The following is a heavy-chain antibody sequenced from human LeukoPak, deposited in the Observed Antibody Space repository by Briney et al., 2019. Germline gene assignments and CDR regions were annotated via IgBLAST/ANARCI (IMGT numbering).Heavy chain of an antibody. CDR3: ARELRITMIVVVIKVIDY. CDR1: GYTFTSYG. J-gene: IGHJ4*02. CDR2: ISAYNGNT. Sequence: ASVKVSCKASGYTFTSYGISWVRQAPGQGLEWMGWISAYNGNTNYAQKFQGRVTITRDTSASTAYMELSSLRSEDTAVYYCARELRITMIVVVIKVIDYWGQGTLVTVSS. D-gene: IGHD3-22*01. V-gene: IGHV1-18*01.